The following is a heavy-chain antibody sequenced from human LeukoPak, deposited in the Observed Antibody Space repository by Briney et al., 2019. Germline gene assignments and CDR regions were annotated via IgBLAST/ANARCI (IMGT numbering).Heavy chain of an antibody. V-gene: IGHV3-48*03. D-gene: IGHD6-13*01. CDR2: ISSGGSTT. Sequence: GGSLRLSCAASGFTFSSYEMKWVRRAPGKGLEWVSYISSGGSTTYSADSVKGRFTISRDNAKNSLYLQMNSLRAEDTAVYYCARVQQPSGIQGYYYGMDVWGQGTTVTVSS. CDR1: GFTFSSYE. J-gene: IGHJ6*02. CDR3: ARVQQPSGIQGYYYGMDV.